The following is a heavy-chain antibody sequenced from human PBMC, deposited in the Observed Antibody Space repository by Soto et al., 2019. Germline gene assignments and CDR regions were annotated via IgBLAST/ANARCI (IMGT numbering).Heavy chain of an antibody. CDR1: GGSISSSSYY. CDR2: IYYSGST. CDR3: ARHTPAISISDH. V-gene: IGHV4-39*01. Sequence: SETLSLTCTVSGGSISSSSYYWGWIRQPPGKGLEWIGSIYYSGSTYYNPSLKSRVTISVDTSKNQFSLKLSSVTAADTTVYYCARHTPAISISDHWGQGTLVTVSS. J-gene: IGHJ4*02. D-gene: IGHD2-15*01.